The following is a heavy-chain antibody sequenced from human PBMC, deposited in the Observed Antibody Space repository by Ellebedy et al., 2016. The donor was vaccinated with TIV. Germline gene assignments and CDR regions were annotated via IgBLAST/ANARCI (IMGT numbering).Heavy chain of an antibody. CDR3: ARGLYGGNSDVFDV. CDR2: LYSDGTT. Sequence: GESLKISCAASGFTVSTRYMSWVRQAPGKGLEWVSVLYSDGTTYYADFAEGRFTISRQNSKNTLYLQMNSLRPDDTAVYHCARGLYGGNSDVFDVWGQGTTVTVSS. D-gene: IGHD4-23*01. CDR1: GFTVSTRY. J-gene: IGHJ3*01. V-gene: IGHV3-53*04.